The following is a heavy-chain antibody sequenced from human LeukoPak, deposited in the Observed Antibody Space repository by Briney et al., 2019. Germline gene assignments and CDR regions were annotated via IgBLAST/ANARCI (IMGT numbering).Heavy chain of an antibody. CDR2: ISSTGGST. CDR1: GFTFSSYA. Sequence: GGSLRLSCAASGFTFSSYAMSWVRQAPGKGLEWVSAISSTGGSTYYADSVKGRFTISRDNSKNTLYLQVNSLRAEDTAVYYCAKFSTVSSGSYYDFDYWGQGTLVTVSS. D-gene: IGHD1-26*01. CDR3: AKFSTVSSGSYYDFDY. V-gene: IGHV3-23*01. J-gene: IGHJ4*02.